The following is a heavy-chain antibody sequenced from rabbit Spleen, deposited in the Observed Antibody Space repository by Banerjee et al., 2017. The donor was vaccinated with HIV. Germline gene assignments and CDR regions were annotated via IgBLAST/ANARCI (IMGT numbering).Heavy chain of an antibody. CDR3: ARDAGSYDYIDVYFNL. Sequence: QSLEESGGDLVKPGASLTLTCTASGLDFSSYYYMCWVRQAPGKGLEWIACIYVGSSANTYYASWAKGRFTISKTSSTTVTLQMTSLTAADTATYFCARDAGSYDYIDVYFNLWGQGTLVTVS. J-gene: IGHJ4*01. CDR1: GLDFSSYYY. V-gene: IGHV1S40*01. CDR2: IYVGSSANT. D-gene: IGHD8-1*01.